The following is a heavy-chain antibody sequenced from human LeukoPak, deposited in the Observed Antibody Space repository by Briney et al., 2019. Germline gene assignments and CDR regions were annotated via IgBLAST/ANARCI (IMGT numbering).Heavy chain of an antibody. CDR1: GFTVSSSY. J-gene: IGHJ4*02. Sequence: PGGSLRLSCAASGFTVSSSYMSWVRQAPGKGLEWVSVIYSGGSTYYADSVKGRFTISRDNSKNTLYLQMNSLRAEDTAVYHCARTGNPATGDYWGQGTLVTVSS. CDR2: IYSGGST. CDR3: ARTGNPATGDY. V-gene: IGHV3-53*01. D-gene: IGHD1-1*01.